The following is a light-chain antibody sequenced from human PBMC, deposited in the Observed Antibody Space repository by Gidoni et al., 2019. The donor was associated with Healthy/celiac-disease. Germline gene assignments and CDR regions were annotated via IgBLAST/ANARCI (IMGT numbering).Light chain of an antibody. Sequence: EIVLTQSPATLSLSPGERATLTCRASQSVSSYLAWYQKKPGQAPRLLIYDASNRATGIPARFSGSGSATDFTLTISSLEPEDFAVYYCQQRSNWRITFGQGTRLEIK. CDR2: DAS. V-gene: IGKV3-11*01. CDR3: QQRSNWRIT. J-gene: IGKJ5*01. CDR1: QSVSSY.